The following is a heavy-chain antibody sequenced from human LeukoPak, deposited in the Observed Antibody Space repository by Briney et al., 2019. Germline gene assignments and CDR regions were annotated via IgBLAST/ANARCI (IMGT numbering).Heavy chain of an antibody. J-gene: IGHJ3*02. CDR3: ARPGDSGSYYRVRGAFDI. CDR2: IIPIFGTA. D-gene: IGHD1-26*01. CDR1: GYTFTSYG. V-gene: IGHV1-69*13. Sequence: SVKVSCTASGYTFTSYGISWVRQAPGQGLEWMGGIIPIFGTANYAQKFQGRVTITADESTSTAYMELSSLRSEDTAVYYCARPGDSGSYYRVRGAFDIWGQGTMVTVSS.